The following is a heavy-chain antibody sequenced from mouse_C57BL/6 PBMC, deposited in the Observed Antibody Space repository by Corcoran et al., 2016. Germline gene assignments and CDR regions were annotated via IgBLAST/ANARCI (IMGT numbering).Heavy chain of an antibody. J-gene: IGHJ2*01. CDR1: GYAFSSYW. CDR3: ARWGDPYYFDY. V-gene: IGHV1-80*01. CDR2: IYPGDGDT. Sequence: QVQLQQSGAELVKPGASVKISCKASGYAFSSYWMNWVKQRTGKGLEWIGQIYPGDGDTNYNGKFKGKATLTADKSSSTAYMQLSSLTSEDSAVYFCARWGDPYYFDYWGQGTTLTVSS.